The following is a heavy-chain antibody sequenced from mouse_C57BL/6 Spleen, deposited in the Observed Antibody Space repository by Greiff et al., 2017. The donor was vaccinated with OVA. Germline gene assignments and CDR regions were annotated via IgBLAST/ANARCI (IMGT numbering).Heavy chain of an antibody. CDR3: AMSPLPYAMDY. Sequence: VQVVESGAELAKPGASVKLSCKASGYTFTSYWMHWVKQRPGQGLEWIGYINPSSGYTKYNQKFKDKATLTADKSSSTAYMQLSSLTYEDSAVYYCAMSPLPYAMDYWGQGTSVTVSS. CDR2: INPSSGYT. V-gene: IGHV1-7*01. CDR1: GYTFTSYW. J-gene: IGHJ4*01.